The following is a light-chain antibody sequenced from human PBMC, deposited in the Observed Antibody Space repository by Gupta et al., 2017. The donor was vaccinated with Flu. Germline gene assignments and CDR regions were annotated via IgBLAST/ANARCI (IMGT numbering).Light chain of an antibody. CDR2: DNN. J-gene: IGLJ3*02. Sequence: QSVLTQPPSVSAPPGQKVTISCSGSSSNIGNNYVSWYQQLPGTAPKLLIYDNNKRPSGIPDRFSGSKSGTSATLGITGLQTGDEADYYCGTWDSSLRGVFGGGTKLTVL. CDR1: SSNIGNNY. CDR3: GTWDSSLRGV. V-gene: IGLV1-51*01.